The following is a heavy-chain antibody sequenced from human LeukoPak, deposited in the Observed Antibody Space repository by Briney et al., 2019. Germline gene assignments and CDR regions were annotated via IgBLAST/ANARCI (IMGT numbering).Heavy chain of an antibody. V-gene: IGHV4-59*01. CDR3: ARSSSWFLFDY. CDR1: GGSISSYY. D-gene: IGHD6-13*01. J-gene: IGHJ4*02. Sequence: SETLSLTCTVSGGSISSYYWSWIRQPPGKGLEWIGYIYYSGSTNYNPSLKSRVTISVDTSKNQFSLKLSSVTAADTAVYYCARSSSWFLFDYWGQGTLVTVSS. CDR2: IYYSGST.